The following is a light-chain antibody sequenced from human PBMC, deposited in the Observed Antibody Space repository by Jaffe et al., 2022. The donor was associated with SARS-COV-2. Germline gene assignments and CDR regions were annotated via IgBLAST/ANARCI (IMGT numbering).Light chain of an antibody. CDR3: QQYYGYPFT. CDR2: AAS. J-gene: IGKJ3*01. CDR1: QGISVY. Sequence: DIRMTQSPSSLSASVGDRVTITCRASQGISVYLAWFQQKPGKAPRSLIYAASSLQIGVPSKFSGSGSGTDFTLTISGLQPEDSATYYCQQYYGYPFTFGPGTKVDIK. V-gene: IGKV1-16*02.